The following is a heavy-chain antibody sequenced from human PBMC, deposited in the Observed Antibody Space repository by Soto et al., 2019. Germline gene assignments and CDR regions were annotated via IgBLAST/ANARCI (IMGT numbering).Heavy chain of an antibody. D-gene: IGHD5-18*01. Sequence: GGSLILSCAASGFTFSSYAMSWVRQAPGKGLEWVSAISGSGGSTYYADSVKGRFTISRDNSKNTLYLQMNSLRAEDTAVYYCAKDGGYSYGYSPRYYYGMDVWGQGTTVTVSS. J-gene: IGHJ6*02. V-gene: IGHV3-23*01. CDR2: ISGSGGST. CDR1: GFTFSSYA. CDR3: AKDGGYSYGYSPRYYYGMDV.